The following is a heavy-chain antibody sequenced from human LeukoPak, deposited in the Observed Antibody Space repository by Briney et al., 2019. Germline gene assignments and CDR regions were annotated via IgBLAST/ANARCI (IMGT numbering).Heavy chain of an antibody. CDR2: ISGSGGST. CDR1: GFTFSSYA. CDR3: AKDPGDDYYYYMYV. Sequence: GGSLRLSCAASGFTFSSYAMSWVRQAPGKGLGWVSVISGSGGSTYYADSVKGRFTISRDNSKNTLYLQMNSLRAEDTAVYYCAKDPGDDYYYYMYVWGKGTTVTVSS. V-gene: IGHV3-23*01. J-gene: IGHJ6*03. D-gene: IGHD3-16*01.